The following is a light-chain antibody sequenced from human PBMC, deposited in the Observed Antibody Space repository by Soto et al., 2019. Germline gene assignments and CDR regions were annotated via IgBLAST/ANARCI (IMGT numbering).Light chain of an antibody. CDR2: DAS. CDR3: QQYDISPWT. J-gene: IGKJ1*01. Sequence: FVLSQSPGTLSLSPGERATLSCRASQTVRNNYLAWYQQKPGQAPRLLIYDASSRATGIPDRFSGGGSGTDFTLTISRLEPEDFAGYYCQQYDISPWTFGQVT. V-gene: IGKV3-20*01. CDR1: QTVRNNY.